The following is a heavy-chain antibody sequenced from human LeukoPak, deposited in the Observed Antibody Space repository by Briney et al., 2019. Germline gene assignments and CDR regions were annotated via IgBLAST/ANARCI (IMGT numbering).Heavy chain of an antibody. V-gene: IGHV4-4*02. Sequence: SVTLSLTCGVSVGSISSTNWWSWVRNPPGQGLEWIGEVSLTGETNYNPSLNGRVTMSLDGSRNQLSLTLTSVTAADTAIYYCSRESGAFCPFGYWGQGTLVIVPP. CDR1: VGSISSTNW. J-gene: IGHJ4*02. CDR2: VSLTGET. CDR3: SRESGAFCPFGY. D-gene: IGHD1-26*01.